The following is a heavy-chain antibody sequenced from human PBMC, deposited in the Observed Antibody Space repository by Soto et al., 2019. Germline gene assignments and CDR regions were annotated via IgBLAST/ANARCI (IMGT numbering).Heavy chain of an antibody. Sequence: EVQLLESGGGLVQPGGSLRLSCAASGFTFSSYAMSWVRQAPGKGLEWVSAISGSGGSTYYADSVKGRFTISRDNSKNTLYLQMNSLRAEDTAVYYCAKARMGSGRGANYYYYGMDVWGQGTTVTVSS. CDR2: ISGSGGST. J-gene: IGHJ6*02. CDR1: GFTFSSYA. V-gene: IGHV3-23*01. CDR3: AKARMGSGRGANYYYYGMDV. D-gene: IGHD3-10*01.